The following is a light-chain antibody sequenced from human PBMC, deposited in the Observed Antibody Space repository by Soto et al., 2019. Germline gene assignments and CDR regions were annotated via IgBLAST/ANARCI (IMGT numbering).Light chain of an antibody. CDR2: AAS. V-gene: IGKV1-8*01. CDR3: QQYYSYPLT. CDR1: QGISSY. J-gene: IGKJ4*02. Sequence: AIRMTQSPSSLSASTGDRVTITCRASQGISSYLAWYQQKPGKAPKLLIYAASTLQSGVPSRFSGSGSGTDFTLTISCLQSEDFATYYCQQYYSYPLTFCGGTKVETK.